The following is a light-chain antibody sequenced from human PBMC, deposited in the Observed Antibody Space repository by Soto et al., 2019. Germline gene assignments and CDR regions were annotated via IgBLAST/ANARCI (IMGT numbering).Light chain of an antibody. V-gene: IGKV4-1*01. J-gene: IGKJ1*01. CDR2: WAS. CDR1: QSVLYSSNNKNY. Sequence: DIVMTQSPDSLAVSLGERATINCKSSQSVLYSSNNKNYLAWYQQKPGQPPKLLIYWASTRESVVPDRFSGSGSGTDFTLTISSLQAEDVAVYYCQQYYSPPPTFGQGTKVEIK. CDR3: QQYYSPPPT.